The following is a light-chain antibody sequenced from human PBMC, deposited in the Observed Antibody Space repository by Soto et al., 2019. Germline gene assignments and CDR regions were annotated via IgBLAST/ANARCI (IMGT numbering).Light chain of an antibody. CDR3: SSYAGSKLV. CDR2: EVS. Sequence: QSALTQPPSASGSPGQSVTISCTGTSSDVGGYNFVSWYQQYPGKAPKLMIYEVSKRPSGVPDRFSGSKSGNTASLTVSGLQAEDEADYHCSSYAGSKLVFGGGTKLT. V-gene: IGLV2-8*01. CDR1: SSDVGGYNF. J-gene: IGLJ2*01.